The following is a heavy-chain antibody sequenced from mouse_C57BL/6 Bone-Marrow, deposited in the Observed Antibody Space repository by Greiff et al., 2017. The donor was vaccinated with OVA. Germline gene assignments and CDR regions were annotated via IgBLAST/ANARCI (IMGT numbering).Heavy chain of an antibody. V-gene: IGHV8-12*01. D-gene: IGHD2-3*01. Sequence: QVTLKECGPGILQSSQTLSLTCSFSGFSLSTSGMGVSWIRQPSGKGLEWLAHIYWDDDKRYNPSLKSRLTISKDTSRNQVFLKITSVDTADTATYYCARRGVTGGPFDYWGQGTTLTVSS. CDR3: ARRGVTGGPFDY. CDR2: IYWDDDK. CDR1: GFSLSTSGMG. J-gene: IGHJ2*01.